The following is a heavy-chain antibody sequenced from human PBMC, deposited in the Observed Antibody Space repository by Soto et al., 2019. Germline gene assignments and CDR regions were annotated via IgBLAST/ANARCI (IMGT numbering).Heavy chain of an antibody. J-gene: IGHJ3*02. Sequence: QVQLQESGPGLVKPSETLSLTCTVSGGSISSYYWSWIRQPPGKGLEWIGYIYYSGSTNYNPSLKSRVTISVDTSKNQFSLKLSSVTAADTAVYYCARVATSYYDSSGYSYAFDIWGQGTMVTVSS. CDR3: ARVATSYYDSSGYSYAFDI. V-gene: IGHV4-59*01. CDR1: GGSISSYY. D-gene: IGHD3-22*01. CDR2: IYYSGST.